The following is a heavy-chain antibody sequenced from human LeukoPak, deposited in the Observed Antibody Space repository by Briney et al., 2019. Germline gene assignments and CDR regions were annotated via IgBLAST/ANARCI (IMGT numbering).Heavy chain of an antibody. D-gene: IGHD3-22*01. V-gene: IGHV4-39*07. CDR2: IYYSGST. J-gene: IGHJ4*02. CDR1: GGSISSSSYY. Sequence: SETLSLTCTVSGGSISSSSYYWGWIRQPPGKGLEWIGSIYYSGSTYYNPSLKSRVTISVDTSKNQFSLKLSSVTAADTAVYYCARARRSGYYYYWGQGTLVTVSS. CDR3: ARARRSGYYYY.